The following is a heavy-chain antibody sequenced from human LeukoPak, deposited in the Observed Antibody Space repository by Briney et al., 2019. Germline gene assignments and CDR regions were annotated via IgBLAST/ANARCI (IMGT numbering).Heavy chain of an antibody. CDR3: ARDRVVRGASAFDI. CDR1: GGSISSYY. V-gene: IGHV4-59*01. Sequence: PSETLSLTCTVSGGSISSYYWSWIRQPPGKGLEWIGYIYYSGSTNYNPSLKSRVTISVGTSKNQFSLKLSSVTAADTAVYYCARDRVVRGASAFDIWGQGTMVTVSS. J-gene: IGHJ3*02. CDR2: IYYSGST. D-gene: IGHD3-10*01.